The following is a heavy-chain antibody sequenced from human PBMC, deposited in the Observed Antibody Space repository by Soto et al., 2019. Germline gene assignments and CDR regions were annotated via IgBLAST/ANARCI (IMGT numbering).Heavy chain of an antibody. CDR1: GGSISSGDYY. D-gene: IGHD3-22*01. CDR3: ARVGIGYYYDSSGSFDY. J-gene: IGHJ4*02. CDR2: IYYSGST. Sequence: SETLSLTCTVSGGSISSGDYYWSWIRQPPGKGLEWIGYIYYSGSTYYNPSLKSRVTISVDTSKNQFSLKLSSVTAADTAVYYCARVGIGYYYDSSGSFDYWGQGTLVTVSS. V-gene: IGHV4-30-4*01.